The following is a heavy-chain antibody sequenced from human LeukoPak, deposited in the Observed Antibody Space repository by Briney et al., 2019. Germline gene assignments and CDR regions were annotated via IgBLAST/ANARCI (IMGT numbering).Heavy chain of an antibody. CDR1: GYTFTSYA. CDR3: ARVGEAMTTVTSFDDY. J-gene: IGHJ4*02. V-gene: IGHV1-3*01. Sequence: GASVKVSCKASGYTFTSYAMHWVRQAPGQRLEWMGWINAGNGNTKYSQKFQGRVTITRDTSASTAYMELSSLRSEDTAVYYCARVGEAMTTVTSFDDYWGQGTLVTVSS. D-gene: IGHD4-17*01. CDR2: INAGNGNT.